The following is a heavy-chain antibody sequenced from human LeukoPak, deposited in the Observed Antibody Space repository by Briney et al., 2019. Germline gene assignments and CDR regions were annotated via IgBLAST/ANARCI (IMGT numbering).Heavy chain of an antibody. Sequence: GGSLRLSCAASGFTFSNYWMHWVRQAPGKGPVRVSHIKSDGSSTRFADSVQGRFTISRDNGKNTLYLQMNSLRAEDTAVYYCARGGDSSNWYPGYFDYWGQGALVTVSS. V-gene: IGHV3-74*01. CDR2: IKSDGSST. J-gene: IGHJ4*02. CDR3: ARGGDSSNWYPGYFDY. CDR1: GFTFSNYW. D-gene: IGHD6-13*01.